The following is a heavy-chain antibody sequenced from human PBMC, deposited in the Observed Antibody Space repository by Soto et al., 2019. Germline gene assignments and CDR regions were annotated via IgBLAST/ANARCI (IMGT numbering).Heavy chain of an antibody. J-gene: IGHJ5*02. CDR1: GDSVSSNSAA. CDR2: TYYRSKWFI. CDR3: ARDSHLEYNWNYLSS. D-gene: IGHD1-7*01. V-gene: IGHV6-1*01. Sequence: PSQPLSLTCVISGDSVSSNSAAWNWIRQSPSRGLEWLGRTYYRSKWFIVHAVSVKSRITITPDTSKNQFSLQLNSVTPEDTFVYYCARDSHLEYNWNYLSSWGQGTLVTVSS.